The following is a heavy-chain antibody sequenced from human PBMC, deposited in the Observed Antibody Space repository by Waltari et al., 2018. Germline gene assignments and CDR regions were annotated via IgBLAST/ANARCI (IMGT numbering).Heavy chain of an antibody. D-gene: IGHD1-26*01. V-gene: IGHV3-7*04. CDR2: IKEDGSKE. CDR1: GFRFSNYW. J-gene: IGHJ4*02. CDR3: ARDWEGERPNFDY. Sequence: EVQLVESGGGLVEPGGSLRLSCVASGFRFSNYWMSWVRQAQGKGLEWVADIKEDGSKEYYLGSVKGRFTISRDNAKNSVYLQMNSLRPEDTAVYYCARDWEGERPNFDYWGQGTLVTVSS.